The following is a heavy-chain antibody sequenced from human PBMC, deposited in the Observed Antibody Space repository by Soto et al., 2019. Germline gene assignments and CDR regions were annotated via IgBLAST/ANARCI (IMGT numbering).Heavy chain of an antibody. D-gene: IGHD2-21*01. CDR1: GFPFSDYA. CDR2: ISDGDGAT. J-gene: IGHJ4*02. Sequence: GGLRLSCAASGFPFSDYAMTWVRQAPGKGLEWVSDISDGDGATHYADSVKGRFTISRDNSKNTLYLQMNSLRVEDAAVYFCAKGRTYFDFWGRGTQVTVSS. CDR3: AKGRTYFDF. V-gene: IGHV3-23*01.